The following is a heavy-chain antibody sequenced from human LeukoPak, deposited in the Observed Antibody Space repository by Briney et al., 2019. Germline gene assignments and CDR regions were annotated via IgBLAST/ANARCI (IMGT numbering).Heavy chain of an antibody. CDR3: ARGRSYYGSGSYYNWFDP. D-gene: IGHD3-10*01. CDR1: GYTFTSYG. J-gene: IGHJ5*02. Sequence: GASVKVSCKASGYTFTSYGISWVRQAPGQGLEWMGWISAYNGNTNYAQKLQGRVTTTTDTSTSTAYMELRSLRSDDTAVYYCARGRSYYGSGSYYNWFDPWGQGTLVTVSS. CDR2: ISAYNGNT. V-gene: IGHV1-18*01.